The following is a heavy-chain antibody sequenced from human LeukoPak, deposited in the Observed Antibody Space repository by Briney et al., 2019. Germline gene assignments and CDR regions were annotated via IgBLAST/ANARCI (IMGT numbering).Heavy chain of an antibody. CDR1: GGSISSSSYY. J-gene: IGHJ6*02. V-gene: IGHV4-39*01. CDR3: ASLLQSKVYYYYYYGMDV. Sequence: SETLSLTCTVSGGSISSSSYYWGWIRQPPGKGLEWIGSIYYSGSTYYNPSLKSRVTISVDTSKNQFSLKLSSVTAADTAVYYCASLLQSKVYYYYYYGMDVWGQGTTVTVSS. D-gene: IGHD4-11*01. CDR2: IYYSGST.